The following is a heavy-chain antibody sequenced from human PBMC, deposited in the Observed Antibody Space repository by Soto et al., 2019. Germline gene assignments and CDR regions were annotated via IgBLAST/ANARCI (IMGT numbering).Heavy chain of an antibody. CDR1: GFTFDDYA. CDR3: AKGDRLTAARAWFDL. Sequence: EVQLVESGGDLVQPGGSLRISCAASGFTFDDYAMHWVRQTPGKGLEWVSGISWNGGGLGYADSVKGRFTISRDNAKNSLYLQLNSLRPEDMALYYCAKGDRLTAARAWFDLWGQGTLVTVSS. J-gene: IGHJ5*02. D-gene: IGHD2-15*01. V-gene: IGHV3-9*03. CDR2: ISWNGGGL.